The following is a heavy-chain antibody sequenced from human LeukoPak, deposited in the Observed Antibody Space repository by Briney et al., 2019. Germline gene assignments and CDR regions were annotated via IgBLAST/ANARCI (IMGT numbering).Heavy chain of an antibody. CDR3: ARVYCSVVVAATRGCYFDS. CDR1: GYTFTSYD. V-gene: IGHV1-8*01. CDR2: MNPNSGNT. Sequence: VSVKVSCMASGYTFTSYDINWVRQATGQGLKWMGWMNPNSGNTGLAQKFQGRVTMTRNTSIITAHMELSSLTSEDTAVYYCARVYCSVVVAATRGCYFDSWGQGTLVTVSS. J-gene: IGHJ4*02. D-gene: IGHD2-15*01.